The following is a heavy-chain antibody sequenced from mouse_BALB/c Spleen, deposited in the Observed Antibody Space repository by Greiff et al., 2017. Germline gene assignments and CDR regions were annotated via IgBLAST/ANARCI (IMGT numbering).Heavy chain of an antibody. Sequence: EVQLVESGAELVKPGASVKLSCTASGFNIKDTYMHWVKQRPEQGLEWIGRIDPANGNTKYDPKFQGKATITADTSSNTAYLQLSSLTSEDTAVYYCARGGFYYDYENYAMDYWGQGTSVTVSS. CDR3: ARGGFYYDYENYAMDY. CDR1: GFNIKDTY. CDR2: IDPANGNT. J-gene: IGHJ4*01. D-gene: IGHD2-4*01. V-gene: IGHV14-3*02.